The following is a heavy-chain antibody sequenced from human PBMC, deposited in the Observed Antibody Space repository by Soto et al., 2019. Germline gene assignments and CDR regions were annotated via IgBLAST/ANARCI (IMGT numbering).Heavy chain of an antibody. D-gene: IGHD3-3*01. CDR1: GGSMNNNY. CDR3: AFQYYGDESEYFYY. J-gene: IGHJ4*02. Sequence: SETLSLTCTVSGGSMNNNYWSWIRQPPGKGLEWIAWIHSRGHSYSNPSLRSRVTMSIDTSKSQFSLKVTSVTAADTAVYYCAFQYYGDESEYFYYWGQGTLVTGSS. CDR2: IHSRGHS. V-gene: IGHV4-4*08.